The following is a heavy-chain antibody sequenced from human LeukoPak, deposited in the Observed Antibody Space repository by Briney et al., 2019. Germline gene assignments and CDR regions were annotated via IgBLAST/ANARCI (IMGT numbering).Heavy chain of an antibody. J-gene: IGHJ4*02. V-gene: IGHV3-23*01. CDR3: AKDLFSNYGPADY. CDR1: GFTFSSYA. CDR2: INGGGVNT. D-gene: IGHD4-11*01. Sequence: GGSLRLSCAASGFTFSSYAMSWVRQAPGKGLEWVSTINGGGVNTHYADSVGGRFTISRDNSKNTLFLQMNSLRDEDTAVYYCAKDLFSNYGPADYWGQGNLVTVSS.